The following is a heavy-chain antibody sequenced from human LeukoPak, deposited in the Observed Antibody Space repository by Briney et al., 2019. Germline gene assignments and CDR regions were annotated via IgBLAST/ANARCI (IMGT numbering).Heavy chain of an antibody. D-gene: IGHD4-17*01. Sequence: ASVKVSCKASSYTFTSYGISWVRQAAGQGLEWMGWISAYNGNTNYAQKLQGRVTMTTDTSTSTAYMELRSLRSDDTAVYYCARDSTTVTTFDYWGQGTLVTVSS. V-gene: IGHV1-18*01. J-gene: IGHJ4*02. CDR1: SYTFTSYG. CDR3: ARDSTTVTTFDY. CDR2: ISAYNGNT.